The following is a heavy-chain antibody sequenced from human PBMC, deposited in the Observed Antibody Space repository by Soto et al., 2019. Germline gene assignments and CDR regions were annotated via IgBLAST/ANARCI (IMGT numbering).Heavy chain of an antibody. V-gene: IGHV5-10-1*01. CDR3: ASLGWYRRNYYGMDV. J-gene: IGHJ6*02. D-gene: IGHD6-19*01. CDR2: IDPSDSYT. Sequence: PGESLKISCKGSGYSFTSYWISWVRQMPGKGLEWMGRIDPSDSYTNYSPSFQGHVTISADKSISTAYLQWSSLKASDTAMYYCASLGWYRRNYYGMDVWGQGTTVTVSS. CDR1: GYSFTSYW.